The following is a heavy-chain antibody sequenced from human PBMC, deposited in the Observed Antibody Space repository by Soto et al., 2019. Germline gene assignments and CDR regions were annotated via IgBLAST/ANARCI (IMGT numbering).Heavy chain of an antibody. Sequence: QVQLVQSGAEVKKPGASVKVSCKASGYTFTSYGISWVRQAPGQGLEWMGWISAYNGNTNYAQKLQGRVTMTTDTSTSTAYMELRSLRSDDTAVYYCARDSLSTVQRYYYYYVDVWGKGTTVTVSS. V-gene: IGHV1-18*01. CDR1: GYTFTSYG. CDR3: ARDSLSTVQRYYYYYVDV. CDR2: ISAYNGNT. D-gene: IGHD4-4*01. J-gene: IGHJ6*03.